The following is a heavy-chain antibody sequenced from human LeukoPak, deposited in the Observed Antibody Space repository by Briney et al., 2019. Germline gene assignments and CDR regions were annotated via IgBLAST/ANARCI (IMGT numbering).Heavy chain of an antibody. CDR2: INHSGST. D-gene: IGHD3-16*01. CDR1: GGSFSGYY. V-gene: IGHV4-34*01. CDR3: ARCLGGRCDYFDY. Sequence: SETLSLTCAVYGGSFSGYYWSWIRQPPGKGLEWIGEINHSGSTNYNPSLKSRATISVDTSKNQFSLRLSSVTAADTAVYYCARCLGGRCDYFDYWGQGTLVTVSS. J-gene: IGHJ4*02.